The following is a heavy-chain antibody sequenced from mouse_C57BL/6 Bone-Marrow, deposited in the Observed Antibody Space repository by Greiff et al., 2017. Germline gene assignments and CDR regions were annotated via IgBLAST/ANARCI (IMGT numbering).Heavy chain of an antibody. J-gene: IGHJ1*03. V-gene: IGHV1-22*01. D-gene: IGHD1-1*01. Sequence: VQLKQSGPELVKPGASVKMSCKASGYTFTDYNMHWVKQSHGKSLEWIGYINPNNGGTSYNQKFKGKATLTVNKSSSTAYMELRSLTSEDSAVYYCARRGATVVGNWYFDVWRTGTTATASS. CDR2: INPNNGGT. CDR1: GYTFTDYN. CDR3: ARRGATVVGNWYFDV.